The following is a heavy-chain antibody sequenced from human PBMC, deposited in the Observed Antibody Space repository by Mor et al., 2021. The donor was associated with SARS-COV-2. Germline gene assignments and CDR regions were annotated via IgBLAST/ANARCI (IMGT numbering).Heavy chain of an antibody. CDR3: ASSTTGTPGHFDY. CDR2: INWNGGST. Sequence: RLGPGKGLEWVSGINWNGGSTGYADSVKGRFTISRDNAKNSLYLQMNSLRAEDTALYYCASSTTGTPGHFDYWGQGTLVTVSS. J-gene: IGHJ4*02. D-gene: IGHD1-1*01. V-gene: IGHV3-20*03.